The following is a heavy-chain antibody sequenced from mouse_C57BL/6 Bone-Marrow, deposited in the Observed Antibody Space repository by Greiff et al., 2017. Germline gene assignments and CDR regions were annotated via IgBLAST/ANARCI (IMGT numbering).Heavy chain of an antibody. CDR1: GYTFTSYG. V-gene: IGHV1-81*01. D-gene: IGHD2-3*01. J-gene: IGHJ4*01. CDR2: IYPRSGNT. Sequence: QVQLKQSGAELARPGASVKLSCKASGYTFTSYGISWVKQRTGQGLEWIGEIYPRSGNTYYNEKFKGKATLTADKSSSTAYMELRSLTSEDSAVYFCANGYYVLYYYAMDYWGQGTSVTVSS. CDR3: ANGYYVLYYYAMDY.